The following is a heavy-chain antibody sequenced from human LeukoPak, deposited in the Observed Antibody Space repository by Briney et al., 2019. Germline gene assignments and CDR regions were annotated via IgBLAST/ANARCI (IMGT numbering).Heavy chain of an antibody. J-gene: IGHJ4*02. CDR2: FDPEDGET. V-gene: IGHV1-24*01. D-gene: IGHD5-12*01. CDR3: ARARGLVGGYDPYYFDY. CDR1: GYTLTELS. Sequence: ASVKVSCKVSGYTLTELSMHWVRQAPGKGLEWMGGFDPEDGETIYAQKFQGRVTMTEDTSTDTAYMELSSLRSEDTAVYYCARARGLVGGYDPYYFDYWGQGTLVTVSS.